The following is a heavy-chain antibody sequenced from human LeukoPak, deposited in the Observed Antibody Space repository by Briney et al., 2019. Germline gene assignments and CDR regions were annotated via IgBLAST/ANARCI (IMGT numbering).Heavy chain of an antibody. CDR2: INTDGSST. J-gene: IGHJ4*02. D-gene: IGHD3-10*01. CDR3: ARVYYGSVSRVDY. CDR1: GFTFSSYW. Sequence: AGGSLRLSCAASGFTFSSYWMHWVRQGPGKGLVWVSRINTDGSSTSYAESVKGRFAISRDNAKNTLYLQMNSLRAEDTAVYYCARVYYGSVSRVDYWGQGTLVTVSS. V-gene: IGHV3-74*01.